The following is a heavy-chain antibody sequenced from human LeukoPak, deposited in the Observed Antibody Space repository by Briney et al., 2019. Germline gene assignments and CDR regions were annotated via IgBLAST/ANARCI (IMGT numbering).Heavy chain of an antibody. CDR1: GYTFTSYG. Sequence: ASVKVSCKASGYTFTSYGISWVRQAPGQGLEWMGWISAYNGNTNYAQKLQGRVTMTTDTSTSTAYMELRSLRSDDTAVYYCARDYITMVRGVIIRQNWFDPWGQGTLVTVSS. V-gene: IGHV1-18*01. D-gene: IGHD3-10*01. J-gene: IGHJ5*02. CDR2: ISAYNGNT. CDR3: ARDYITMVRGVIIRQNWFDP.